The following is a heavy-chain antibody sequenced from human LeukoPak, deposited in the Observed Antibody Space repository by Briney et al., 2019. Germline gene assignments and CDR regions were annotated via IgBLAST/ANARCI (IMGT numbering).Heavy chain of an antibody. D-gene: IGHD5-12*01. V-gene: IGHV1-69*06. CDR1: AGTFIIYA. Sequence: SVKVSCKASAGTFIIYASSWVLQAPGRGREWMGGIIPIFVTANTAQTFQGRVTITADKSTSTAYTELSRLRSEDTAVYYCARESREIGYSGYVGGSYFDYWGQGTLVTVSS. J-gene: IGHJ4*02. CDR3: ARESREIGYSGYVGGSYFDY. CDR2: IIPIFVTA.